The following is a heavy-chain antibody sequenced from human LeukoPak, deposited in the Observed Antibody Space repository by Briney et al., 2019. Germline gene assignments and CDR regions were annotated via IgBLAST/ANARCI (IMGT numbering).Heavy chain of an antibody. CDR2: IYWNGNK. V-gene: IGHV2-5*01. CDR3: AHYGDYRFLYYFDY. CDR1: GFSLSTSGVG. J-gene: IGHJ4*02. D-gene: IGHD4-17*01. Sequence: KESGPTLVKPTQTLTLTCTFSGFSLSTSGVGVGWIRQPPGKALEWLALIYWNGNKLYSPSLKSRLTITKDTSNNQVVLTMTNMDPVDTATYYCAHYGDYRFLYYFDYWGQGTLVTVSP.